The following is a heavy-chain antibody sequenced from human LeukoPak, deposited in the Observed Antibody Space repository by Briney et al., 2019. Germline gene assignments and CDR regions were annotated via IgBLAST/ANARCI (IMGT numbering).Heavy chain of an antibody. J-gene: IGHJ3*02. CDR1: GFTFSSYA. V-gene: IGHV3-23*01. CDR3: AKDRPYDILTGYYAFDI. Sequence: PGGSLRLSCAASGFTFSSYAMSWVRQAPGEGLEWVSAISGSGGSTYYADSVKGRFTISRDNSKNTLYLQMNSLRAEDTAVYYCAKDRPYDILTGYYAFDIWGQGTMVTVSS. D-gene: IGHD3-9*01. CDR2: ISGSGGST.